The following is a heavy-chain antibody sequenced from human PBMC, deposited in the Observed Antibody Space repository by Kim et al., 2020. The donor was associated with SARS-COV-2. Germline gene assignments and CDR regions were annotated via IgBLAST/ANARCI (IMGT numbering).Heavy chain of an antibody. CDR2: ISGSGGST. V-gene: IGHV3-23*01. D-gene: IGHD6-13*01. J-gene: IGHJ4*02. Sequence: GGSLRLSCAASGFTFSSYAMSWVRQAPGKGLEWVSAISGSGGSTYYADSVKGRFTISRDNSKNTLYLQMNSLRAEDTAVYYCAKDPGSSWLHEAIYWGQGTLVTVSS. CDR1: GFTFSSYA. CDR3: AKDPGSSWLHEAIY.